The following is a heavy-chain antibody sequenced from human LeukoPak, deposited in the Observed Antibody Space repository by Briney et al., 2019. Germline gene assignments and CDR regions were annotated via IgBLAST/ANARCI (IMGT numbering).Heavy chain of an antibody. CDR3: ARGGIQLWSATFDY. V-gene: IGHV3-30-3*01. D-gene: IGHD5-18*01. CDR2: ISYDGSNK. Sequence: GGSLRLSCAASGFTFSSYAMHWVRQAPGKGLEWVAVISYDGSNKYYADSVKGRFTISRDNSKNTLYLQMNSLRAEDTAVYYCARGGIQLWSATFDYWGQGTLVTVSS. CDR1: GFTFSSYA. J-gene: IGHJ4*02.